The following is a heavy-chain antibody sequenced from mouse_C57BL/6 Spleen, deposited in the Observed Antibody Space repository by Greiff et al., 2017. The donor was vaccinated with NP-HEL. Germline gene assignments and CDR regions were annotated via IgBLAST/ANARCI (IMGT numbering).Heavy chain of an antibody. CDR2: IYPGDGDT. Sequence: VQLQQSGAELVKPGASVKISCKASGYAFSSYWMNWVKQRPGKGLEWIGQIYPGDGDTNYNGKFKGKATLTADKSSSTADMQLRNLTSEDAAVYFCARGERYAMDYWGQGTSVTVSS. J-gene: IGHJ4*01. V-gene: IGHV1-80*01. CDR1: GYAFSSYW. CDR3: ARGERYAMDY.